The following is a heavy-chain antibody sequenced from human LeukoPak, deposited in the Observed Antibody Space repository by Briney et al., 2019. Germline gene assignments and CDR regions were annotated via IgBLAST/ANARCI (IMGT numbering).Heavy chain of an antibody. CDR3: ARPLMGSYDY. CDR2: ISSSSSTI. V-gene: IGHV3-48*04. Sequence: GGSLRLSCAASGFTFSSYSMNWVRQAPGKGLEWVSYISSSSSTIYYADSVKGRFTISRDNAKNTLYLQMNSLRAEDTAVYYCARPLMGSYDYWGQGTLVTVSS. D-gene: IGHD6-6*01. J-gene: IGHJ4*02. CDR1: GFTFSSYS.